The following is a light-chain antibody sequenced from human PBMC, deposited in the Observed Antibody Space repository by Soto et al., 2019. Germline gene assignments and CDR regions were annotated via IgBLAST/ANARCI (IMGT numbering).Light chain of an antibody. V-gene: IGKV1-39*01. CDR1: QSVSKY. J-gene: IGKJ3*01. CDR3: QHTYTAPCT. CDR2: TAS. Sequence: DIQMTQFPSSLSASIGDRVTITCRASQSVSKYLNWFQHKPGRAPKLLIYTASTLASGVPSRFSGGDSATDFTLTINSLPPEDVGTYCCQHTYTAPCTFGPGTTVDVK.